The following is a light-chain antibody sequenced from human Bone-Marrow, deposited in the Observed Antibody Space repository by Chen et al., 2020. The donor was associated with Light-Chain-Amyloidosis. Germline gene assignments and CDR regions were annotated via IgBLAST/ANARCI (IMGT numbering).Light chain of an antibody. CDR3: QVWDRSSARPV. CDR2: DDS. Sequence: SYVLTQPSSVSVAPGQTATIACGGNNIGSTSVHWYQQTPGQAPLLVVYDDSDRPSGIPGRLSGSNSGNTATLTLSRVEAGDEADYYCQVWDRSSARPVFGGGTKLTVL. V-gene: IGLV3-21*02. J-gene: IGLJ3*02. CDR1: NIGSTS.